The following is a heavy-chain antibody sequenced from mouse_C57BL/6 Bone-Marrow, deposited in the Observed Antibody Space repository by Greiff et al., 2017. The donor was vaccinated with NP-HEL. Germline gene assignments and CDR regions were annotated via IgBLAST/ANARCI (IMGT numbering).Heavy chain of an antibody. Sequence: QVQLKESGAELVRPGASVKLSCKASGYTFTDYYINWVKQRPGQGLEWIARIYPGSGNTYYNEKFKGKATLTAEKSSSTAYMQLSSLTSEDSSVYFCARSRGYGSSPGYWYFDVWGTGTTVTVSS. V-gene: IGHV1-76*01. CDR1: GYTFTDYY. D-gene: IGHD1-1*01. CDR2: IYPGSGNT. J-gene: IGHJ1*03. CDR3: ARSRGYGSSPGYWYFDV.